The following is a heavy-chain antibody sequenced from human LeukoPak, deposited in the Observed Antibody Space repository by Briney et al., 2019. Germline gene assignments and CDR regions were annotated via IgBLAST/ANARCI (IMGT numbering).Heavy chain of an antibody. CDR3: AREALEYCSGGSCYSTALDY. J-gene: IGHJ4*02. Sequence: SETLSLTCTVSGGSVSSGSYYWSWIRQPPGKGLEWIGYIYYNGSTNYNPSLKSRVTISVDTSKNQFSLKLSSVTAADTAVYYCAREALEYCSGGSCYSTALDYWGQGTLVTVSS. D-gene: IGHD2-15*01. CDR1: GGSVSSGSYY. V-gene: IGHV4-61*01. CDR2: IYYNGST.